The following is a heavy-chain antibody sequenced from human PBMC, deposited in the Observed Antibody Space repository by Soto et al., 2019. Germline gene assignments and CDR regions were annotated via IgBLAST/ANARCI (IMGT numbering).Heavy chain of an antibody. CDR2: INHSGST. D-gene: IGHD3-10*01. CDR3: ARDGQPRRFRLEYYYYGMDV. J-gene: IGHJ6*02. CDR1: GGSFSGYY. Sequence: QVQLQQWGAGLLKPSETLSLTCAVYGGSFSGYYWSWIRQPPGKGLEWIGEINHSGSTNYNPSLKSRVTISVDTSKNQFSLKLSSVTAADTAVYYCARDGQPRRFRLEYYYYGMDVWGQGTTVTVSS. V-gene: IGHV4-34*01.